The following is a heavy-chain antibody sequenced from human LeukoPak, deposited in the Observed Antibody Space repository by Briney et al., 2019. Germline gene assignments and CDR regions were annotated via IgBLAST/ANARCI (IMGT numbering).Heavy chain of an antibody. V-gene: IGHV3-21*01. D-gene: IGHD3-3*01. CDR3: ARDHSFGDFWSGGHDAFDI. CDR1: GFTFSSYS. Sequence: NPGGSLRLSCAASGFTFSSYSMNWVRQAPGKGLEWVSSISSSSSYIYYADSVKGRFTISRDNAKNSLYLQMNSLRAEDTAVYYCARDHSFGDFWSGGHDAFDIWGQGTMVTVSS. CDR2: ISSSSSYI. J-gene: IGHJ3*02.